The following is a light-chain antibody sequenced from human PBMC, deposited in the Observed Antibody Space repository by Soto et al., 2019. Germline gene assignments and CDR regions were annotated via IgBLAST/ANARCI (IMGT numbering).Light chain of an antibody. Sequence: DIQMTQSPSSLSASVGDRVTITCRASQSISSYLNWYQQKPGKAPKLLIYATSRLQSGVPSRFSGSGSGTDCTLTITSLQPEDFATYYCQQSYSTPRTFGGGTKLEIK. CDR3: QQSYSTPRT. V-gene: IGKV1-39*01. J-gene: IGKJ4*01. CDR1: QSISSY. CDR2: ATS.